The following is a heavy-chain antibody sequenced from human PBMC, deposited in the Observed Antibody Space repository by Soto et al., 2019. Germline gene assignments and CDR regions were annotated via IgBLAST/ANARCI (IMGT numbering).Heavy chain of an antibody. V-gene: IGHV4-59*11. J-gene: IGHJ5*02. CDR1: GTSMSGHF. Sequence: QVQLQESGPGLVKASETLSLTCTVSGTSMSGHFWSWMRQPPGKGLEWIGYGYYSGSTLYNPSLKSRVTISLDTSNNHFSLRLNSVTSADTAVYYCARGVYLSLVRTGWFDPWGQGTLVTVSS. CDR2: GYYSGST. D-gene: IGHD3-10*01. CDR3: ARGVYLSLVRTGWFDP.